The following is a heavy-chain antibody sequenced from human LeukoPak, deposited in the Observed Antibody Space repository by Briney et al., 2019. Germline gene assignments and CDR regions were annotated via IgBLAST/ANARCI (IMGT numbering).Heavy chain of an antibody. Sequence: PSETLSLTCTVSGGSISSSSYYWGWIRQPPGKGLEWIGSIYYSGSTYYNPSLKSRVTISVDASKNQFSLKLSSVTAADTAVYYCAREDIVVVIDPWGQGTLVTVSS. CDR1: GGSISSSSYY. J-gene: IGHJ5*02. CDR2: IYYSGST. D-gene: IGHD2-15*01. V-gene: IGHV4-39*07. CDR3: AREDIVVVIDP.